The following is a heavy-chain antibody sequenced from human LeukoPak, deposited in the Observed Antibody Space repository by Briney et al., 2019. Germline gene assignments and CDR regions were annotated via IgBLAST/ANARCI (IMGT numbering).Heavy chain of an antibody. J-gene: IGHJ4*02. Sequence: SETLSLTCTASGGSISSGSYYWSWIRQPAGKGLEWIGRIYTSGSTNYNPSLKSRVTISVDTSKNQFSLKLSSVTAADTAVYYCARDGWAGTDYWGQGTLVTVSS. CDR2: IYTSGST. CDR3: ARDGWAGTDY. CDR1: GGSISSGSYY. V-gene: IGHV4-61*02. D-gene: IGHD6-19*01.